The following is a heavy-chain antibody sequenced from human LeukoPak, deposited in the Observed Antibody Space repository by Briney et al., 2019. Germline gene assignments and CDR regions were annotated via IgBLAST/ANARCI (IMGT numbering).Heavy chain of an antibody. D-gene: IGHD3-9*01. Sequence: PGGSLRLSCAASGFTFSSYAMSWVRQAPGKGLEWVSAISGSGGSTYYADSVKGRFTISRDNSKNTLHLQMNSLRAEDTAVYYCAKTTYYDTLTGYHLDYWGQGTLVTVSS. CDR1: GFTFSSYA. V-gene: IGHV3-23*01. CDR2: ISGSGGST. CDR3: AKTTYYDTLTGYHLDY. J-gene: IGHJ4*02.